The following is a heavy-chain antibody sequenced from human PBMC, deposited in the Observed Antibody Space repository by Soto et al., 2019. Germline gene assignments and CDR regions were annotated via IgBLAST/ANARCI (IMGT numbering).Heavy chain of an antibody. V-gene: IGHV3-49*04. CDR1: GFTFGDYA. J-gene: IGHJ6*02. Sequence: GGSLRLSCIASGFTFGDYAMSWVRQAPGKGLEWVGFIRSNAYGGTTEYAASVKGRFTISRDDSKSIAYLQMNSLKTEDTAVYYCTRDQVLDEATYYYYGMDVWGQGTTVTVSS. CDR2: IRSNAYGGTT. D-gene: IGHD3-16*01. CDR3: TRDQVLDEATYYYYGMDV.